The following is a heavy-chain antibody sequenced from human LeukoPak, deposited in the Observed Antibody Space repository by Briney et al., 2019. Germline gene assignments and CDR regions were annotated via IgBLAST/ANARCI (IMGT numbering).Heavy chain of an antibody. V-gene: IGHV3-7*03. J-gene: IGHJ4*02. CDR1: GFTFSSYA. D-gene: IGHD2/OR15-2a*01. CDR3: GRNRAPSY. Sequence: PGRSLRLSCAASGFTFSSYAMHWVRQAPGKGLEWVANIKEDGSEKYYVDSVKGRFTISKDNTKNSLYLQMNSLRAEDTAVYYCGRNRAPSYWGQGTLVTVSS. CDR2: IKEDGSEK.